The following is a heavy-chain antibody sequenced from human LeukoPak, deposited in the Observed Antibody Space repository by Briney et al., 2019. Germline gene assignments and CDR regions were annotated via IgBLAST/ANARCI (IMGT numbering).Heavy chain of an antibody. J-gene: IGHJ4*02. CDR3: ARMDIAAAGKGSFDY. CDR1: GGSISSSSHY. Sequence: SETLSLTCTVSGGSISSSSHYWGWIRQPPGKGLEWIGSIYYSGSTYYNPSLKSRVTISVDTSKNQFSLKLSSVTAADTAVYYCARMDIAAAGKGSFDYWGQGTLVTVSS. CDR2: IYYSGST. D-gene: IGHD6-13*01. V-gene: IGHV4-39*07.